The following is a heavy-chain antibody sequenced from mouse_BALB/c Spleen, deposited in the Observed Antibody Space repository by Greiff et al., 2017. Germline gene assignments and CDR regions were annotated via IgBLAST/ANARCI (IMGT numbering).Heavy chain of an antibody. CDR1: GYAFSSYW. J-gene: IGHJ3*01. CDR2: IYPGDGDT. Sequence: VKLMESGAELVRPGSSVKISCKASGYAFSSYWMNWVKQRPGQGLEWIGQIYPGDGDTNYNGKFKGKATLTADKSSSTAYMQLSSLTSEDSAVYFCAIGDYWFAYWGQGTLVTVSA. V-gene: IGHV1-80*01. D-gene: IGHD2-13*01. CDR3: AIGDYWFAY.